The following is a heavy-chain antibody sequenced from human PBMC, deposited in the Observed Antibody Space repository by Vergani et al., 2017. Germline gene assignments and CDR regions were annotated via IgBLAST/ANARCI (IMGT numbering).Heavy chain of an antibody. Sequence: QVQLQQWGAGLLKPSETLSLTCAVYGGSFTGYYCTLIRQPPEKGLEWIGEINHSGSTNYNPSLKSRVTISVDTSKNQFSLKLSSVTAADAAVYYCARGPGDSSGYYYPALFYWGQGTLVTVSS. V-gene: IGHV4-34*01. J-gene: IGHJ4*02. CDR1: GGSFTGYY. CDR3: ARGPGDSSGYYYPALFY. D-gene: IGHD3-22*01. CDR2: INHSGST.